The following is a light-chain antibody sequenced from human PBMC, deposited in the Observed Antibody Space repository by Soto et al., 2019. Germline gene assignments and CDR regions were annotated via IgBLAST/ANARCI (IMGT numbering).Light chain of an antibody. CDR3: QQTNSFPLT. J-gene: IGKJ4*01. CDR1: RHISNY. V-gene: IGKV1D-12*01. Sequence: IQMTQSPSSVSASVGDRVTITCRASRHISNYLAWYQQKPGEAPKVLIYGAFTLQTGVASRFSGSGSVTDFILTISSLQPEDFATYYCQQTNSFPLTFGGGTKVEIK. CDR2: GAF.